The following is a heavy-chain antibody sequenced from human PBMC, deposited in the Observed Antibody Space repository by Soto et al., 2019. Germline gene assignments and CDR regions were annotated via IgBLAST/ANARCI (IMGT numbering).Heavy chain of an antibody. CDR3: ARVRGGGNSLDY. Sequence: QVQLVESGGGVVQPGRSLRLSCAASGFTFSSYGMHWVRQAPGKGLEWVAVIWYDGSNKYYADSVKGRFTISRDNSKNTLYLQMNSLRAEDTAVYYCARVRGGGNSLDYWGKGTLVTVSS. J-gene: IGHJ4*02. CDR1: GFTFSSYG. V-gene: IGHV3-33*01. CDR2: IWYDGSNK. D-gene: IGHD2-21*02.